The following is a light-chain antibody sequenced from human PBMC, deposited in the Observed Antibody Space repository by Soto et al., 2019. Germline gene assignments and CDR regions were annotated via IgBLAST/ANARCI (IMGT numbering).Light chain of an antibody. CDR3: QQRGN. CDR1: QTLHSY. V-gene: IGKV1-39*01. J-gene: IGKJ3*01. Sequence: DIQMTQSPPSLSASVGDRVTITCRASQTLHSYLNWYQQKPGKAPRLLIFAVSTLQSGVPSRFSGTASGTEFTLTITSLQPEDFATYYCQQRGNFGPGTKVDIK. CDR2: AVS.